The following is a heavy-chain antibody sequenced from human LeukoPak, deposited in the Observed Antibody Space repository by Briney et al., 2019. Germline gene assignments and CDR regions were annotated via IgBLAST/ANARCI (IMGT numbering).Heavy chain of an antibody. CDR3: ARATYYYDSSGYPTHYYYYMDV. J-gene: IGHJ6*03. CDR2: IYYSGST. D-gene: IGHD3-22*01. V-gene: IGHV4-59*01. Sequence: SETLSLTCTVSGGSISSYYWSWIRQPPGKGLEWIGYIYYSGSTNYNPSLKSRVTISVDTSKNQFSLKLSSVTAADTAVYYCARATYYYDSSGYPTHYYYYMDVWGKGTTVTISS. CDR1: GGSISSYY.